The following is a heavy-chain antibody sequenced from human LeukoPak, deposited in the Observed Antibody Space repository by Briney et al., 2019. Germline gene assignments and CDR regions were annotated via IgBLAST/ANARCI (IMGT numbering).Heavy chain of an antibody. D-gene: IGHD6-13*01. CDR2: IYYSGST. J-gene: IGHJ4*02. CDR3: ARRIIAAAGLFDY. Sequence: SETLFLTCTVSGGSIGSSNYYWGWIRQPPGKGLEWIGNIYYSGSTYYNPSLRSRVAISVDPSKNQFSLRLSSVTAADTAVYYCARRIIAAAGLFDYWGQGTLVTVSS. CDR1: GGSIGSSNYY. V-gene: IGHV4-39*07.